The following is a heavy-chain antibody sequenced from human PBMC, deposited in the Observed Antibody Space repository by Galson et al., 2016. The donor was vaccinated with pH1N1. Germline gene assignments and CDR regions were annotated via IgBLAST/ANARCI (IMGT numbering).Heavy chain of an antibody. V-gene: IGHV3-23*01. CDR2: ISGSGGYT. CDR3: ARDNLRGSGSPDASDV. J-gene: IGHJ3*01. CDR1: GFTFSSYA. D-gene: IGHD3-10*02. Sequence: SLRLSCAASGFTFSSYAMSWVRQAPEKGLEWVSAISGSGGYTYFADSVQGRFTISRDNSKNTLYLQMNTLRAEDTAVYYCARDNLRGSGSPDASDVWGQGTMVTVSS.